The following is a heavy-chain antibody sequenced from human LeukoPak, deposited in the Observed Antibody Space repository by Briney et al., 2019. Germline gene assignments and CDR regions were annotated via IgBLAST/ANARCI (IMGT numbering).Heavy chain of an antibody. J-gene: IGHJ6*02. D-gene: IGHD2-15*01. V-gene: IGHV4-34*01. CDR3: AGDSSKYCSGGSCYSMVFGSYGIDV. CDR2: INHSGST. Sequence: SQTLSLTCAVYGGSFSGYYWSWVRQPPGKGLEWIGGINHSGSTNYNPSLKSRVTISLDTSQNQFSLKLSAVTAADTAVYYVAGDSSKYCSGGSCYSMVFGSYGIDVWGQGTTVTVSS. CDR1: GGSFSGYY.